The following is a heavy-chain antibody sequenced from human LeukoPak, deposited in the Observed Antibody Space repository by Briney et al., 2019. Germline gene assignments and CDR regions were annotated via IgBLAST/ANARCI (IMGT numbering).Heavy chain of an antibody. CDR2: IYHSGRT. CDR3: ARRRYYDSTGYLE. D-gene: IGHD3-22*01. V-gene: IGHV4-39*01. CDR1: GDYISSSSYY. J-gene: IGHJ1*01. Sequence: KPSETLSLTCAVSGDYISSSSYYWGWIRQSPGTGLEWIGDIYHSGRTYYNPSLKSRVAISIDTSKNQFSLRLRSMTAADTAVFYCARRRYYDSTGYLEWGRGTLVTVSS.